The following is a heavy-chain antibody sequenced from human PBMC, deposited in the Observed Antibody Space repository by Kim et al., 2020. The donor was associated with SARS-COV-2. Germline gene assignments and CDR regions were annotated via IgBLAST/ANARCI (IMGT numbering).Heavy chain of an antibody. CDR3: ARRVIVAGGGTDGMDV. D-gene: IGHD1-7*01. Sequence: GESLKISCKGSGYSFTSYWISWVRQMPGKGLEWMGRIDPSDSYTNYSPSFQGHVTISADKSISTAYLQWSSLKASDTAMYYCARRVIVAGGGTDGMDVWGQGTTVTVSS. V-gene: IGHV5-10-1*01. J-gene: IGHJ6*02. CDR1: GYSFTSYW. CDR2: IDPSDSYT.